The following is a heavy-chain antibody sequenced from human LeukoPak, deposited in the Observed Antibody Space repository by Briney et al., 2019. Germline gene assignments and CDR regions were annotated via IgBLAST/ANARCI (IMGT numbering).Heavy chain of an antibody. J-gene: IGHJ4*02. CDR1: SDSVTSYY. CDR3: ARAGSSWSFDY. CDR2: IYYSGST. V-gene: IGHV4-59*02. D-gene: IGHD6-13*01. Sequence: SETLSLTCTVFSDSVTSYYWSWIRQPPGKGLEWIGYIYYSGSTNYNPSLKSRVTTSVGTSKNQFSLKLTSVTTADRAVYYSARAGSSWSFDYWGQGTLVTVSS.